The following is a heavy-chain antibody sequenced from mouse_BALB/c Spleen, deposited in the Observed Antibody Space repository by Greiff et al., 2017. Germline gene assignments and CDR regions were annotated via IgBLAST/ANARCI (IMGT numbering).Heavy chain of an antibody. CDR3: AREGEGYYAMDY. Sequence: DVKLVESGGGLVKPGGSLKLSCAASGFTFSSYAMSWVRQSPEKRLEWVAEISSGGSYTYYPDTVTGRFTISRDNAKNTLYLEMSSLRSEDTAMYYCAREGEGYYAMDYWGQGTSVTVSS. V-gene: IGHV5-9-4*01. CDR1: GFTFSSYA. CDR2: ISSGGSYT. J-gene: IGHJ4*01.